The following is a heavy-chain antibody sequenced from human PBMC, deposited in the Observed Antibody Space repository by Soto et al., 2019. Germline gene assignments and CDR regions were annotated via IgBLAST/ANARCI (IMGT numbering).Heavy chain of an antibody. V-gene: IGHV1-69*13. CDR2: IIPIFGTA. D-gene: IGHD1-7*01. J-gene: IGHJ6*02. CDR3: AREEVFAEELYGMDV. CDR1: GGTFSSYA. Sequence: GASVKVSCKASGGTFSSYAISWVRQAPGQGLEWMGGIIPIFGTANYAQKFQGRVTITADESTSTAYMELSSLRSEDTAVYYCAREEVFAEELYGMDVWGQGTTVTVSS.